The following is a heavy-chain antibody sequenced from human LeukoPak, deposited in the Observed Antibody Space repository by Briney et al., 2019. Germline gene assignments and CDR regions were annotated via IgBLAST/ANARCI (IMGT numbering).Heavy chain of an antibody. J-gene: IGHJ5*02. D-gene: IGHD3-9*01. CDR2: INPNSGGT. CDR1: GYTFTGYY. Sequence: GASVNVSCKASGYTFTGYYMHWVRQAPGQGLEWVGWINPNSGGTNYAQKLQGRVTMTRDTSISTAYMELSRLRSDHTAVYYCAREAVLGYLTNTLFDPWGQGTLVTVSS. V-gene: IGHV1-2*02. CDR3: AREAVLGYLTNTLFDP.